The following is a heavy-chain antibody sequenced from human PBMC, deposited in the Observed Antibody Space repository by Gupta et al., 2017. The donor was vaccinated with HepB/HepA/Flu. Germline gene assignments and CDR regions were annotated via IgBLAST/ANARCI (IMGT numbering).Heavy chain of an antibody. CDR1: GFTVSSNY. CDR3: ARDRGLLFYDSSDGMDV. CDR2: IYSGGST. J-gene: IGHJ6*02. Sequence: EVQLVESGEGLVQPGGSLRLSCAASGFTVSSNYMSWVRQAPGKGLEWVSVIYSGGSTYYADSVKGRFTISRYNSKNTLYLQRNSLRAEDTAVYYCARDRGLLFYDSSDGMDVWGQGTTVTVSS. D-gene: IGHD3-22*01. V-gene: IGHV3-66*01.